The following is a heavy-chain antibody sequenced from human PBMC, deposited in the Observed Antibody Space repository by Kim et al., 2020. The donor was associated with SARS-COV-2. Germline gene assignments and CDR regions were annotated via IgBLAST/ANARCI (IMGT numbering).Heavy chain of an antibody. CDR1: GGSLSGHY. CDR2: IHHSGST. J-gene: IGHJ4*02. Sequence: SETLSLTCAVYGGSLSGHYWSWIRQPPGKGLEWIGEIHHSGSTKFNASLKSRVIMSVDASKNQVSLSLSSVTAADAALYLCARHGENYFDFWGQGTLVTVSS. D-gene: IGHD3-10*01. V-gene: IGHV4-34*01. CDR3: ARHGENYFDF.